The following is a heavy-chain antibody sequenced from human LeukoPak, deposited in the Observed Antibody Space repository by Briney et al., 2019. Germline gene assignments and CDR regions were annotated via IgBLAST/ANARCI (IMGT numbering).Heavy chain of an antibody. V-gene: IGHV4-34*01. Sequence: PSETLSLTCTVSGGYISSYYWSWIRQPPGKGLEWIGEINHSGSTNYNPSLKSRVTISVDTSKNQFSLKLSSVTAADTAVYYCASRIVNYYDSSGYYDAFDSWGQGTMVTVSS. J-gene: IGHJ3*02. CDR2: INHSGST. CDR3: ASRIVNYYDSSGYYDAFDS. CDR1: GGYISSYY. D-gene: IGHD3-22*01.